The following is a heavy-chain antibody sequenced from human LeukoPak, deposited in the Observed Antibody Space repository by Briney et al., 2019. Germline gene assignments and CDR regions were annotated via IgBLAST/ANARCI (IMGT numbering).Heavy chain of an antibody. CDR3: ASLYSSSWPPREYYFDY. D-gene: IGHD6-13*01. CDR2: IIPIFGTA. Sequence: SVKVSRKASGGTFSSHAISWVRQAPGQGLEWMGGIIPIFGTANYAQKFQGRVTITADKSTSTAYMELSSLRSEDTAVYYCASLYSSSWPPREYYFDYWGQGTLVTVSS. J-gene: IGHJ4*02. V-gene: IGHV1-69*06. CDR1: GGTFSSHA.